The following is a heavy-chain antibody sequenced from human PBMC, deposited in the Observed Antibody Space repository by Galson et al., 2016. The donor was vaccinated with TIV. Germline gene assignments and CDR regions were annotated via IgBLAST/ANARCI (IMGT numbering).Heavy chain of an antibody. V-gene: IGHV1-18*04. J-gene: IGHJ6*02. CDR2: ISGDSGNT. CDR1: GYTFSKYG. CDR3: ARDRGSMTMILVVDYYYGMDV. D-gene: IGHD3-22*01. Sequence: SVKVSCKASGYTFSKYGISWVRQAPGQGLEWMGWISGDSGNTDYARKFQGRVIMNADTSTGTAFLEVRVLTSDDTAVYYCARDRGSMTMILVVDYYYGMDVWGQGTTVTV.